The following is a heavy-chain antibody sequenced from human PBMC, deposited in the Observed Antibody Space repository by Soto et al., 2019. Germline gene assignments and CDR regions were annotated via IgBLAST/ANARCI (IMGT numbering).Heavy chain of an antibody. V-gene: IGHV3-23*01. J-gene: IGHJ4*02. CDR2: ISASGRDT. CDR1: GFTFTNFA. Sequence: PGGSLRLSCAASGFTFTNFAMGWVRQAPGRGLEWVSGISASGRDTCYADSVKDRFTVSRDNSKNTLYLQMNSLRAEDTAIYYCAKGKASGWYYFDYWGQGARVTVSS. D-gene: IGHD6-19*01. CDR3: AKGKASGWYYFDY.